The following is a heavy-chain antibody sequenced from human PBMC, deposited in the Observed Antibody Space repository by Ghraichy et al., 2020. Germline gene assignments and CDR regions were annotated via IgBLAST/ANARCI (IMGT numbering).Heavy chain of an antibody. CDR1: GYTFTGYY. D-gene: IGHD2-21*02. V-gene: IGHV1-2*06. J-gene: IGHJ6*02. CDR3: ASMEVVTYYYYYGMDV. CDR2: INPNSGGT. Sequence: ASVKVSCKASGYTFTGYYMHWVRQAPGQGLEWMGRINPNSGGTNYAQKFQGRVTMTRDTSISTAYMELSRLRSDDTAVYYCASMEVVTYYYYYGMDVWGQGTTVTVSS.